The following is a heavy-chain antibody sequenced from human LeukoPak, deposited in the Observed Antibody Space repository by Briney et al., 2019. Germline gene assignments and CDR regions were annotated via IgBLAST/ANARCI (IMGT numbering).Heavy chain of an antibody. CDR1: GFTVSSNC. CDR2: IYSGGST. J-gene: IGHJ4*02. V-gene: IGHV3-53*01. D-gene: IGHD3-22*01. Sequence: GGSLRLSCAASGFTVSSNCMSWVRRAPGKGLEWVSVIYSGGSTYYADSVKGRFTISRDNSKNTLYLQMNSLRAEDTAVYYCAGGYYYDSALDYWGQGTLVTVSS. CDR3: AGGYYYDSALDY.